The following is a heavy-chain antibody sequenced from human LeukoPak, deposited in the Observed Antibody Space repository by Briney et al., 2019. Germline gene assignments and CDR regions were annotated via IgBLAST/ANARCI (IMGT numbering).Heavy chain of an antibody. D-gene: IGHD3-10*01. CDR3: ARAPSFMVRGANWFDP. J-gene: IGHJ5*02. V-gene: IGHV4-39*07. CDR1: GGSISSSSYY. Sequence: PSETLSLTCTVSGGSISSSSYYWGWIRQPPGKGLEWIGSIYYSGSTYYNPSLKSRVTISVDTSKNQFSLKLSSVTAADTAVYYCARAPSFMVRGANWFDPWGQGTLVTVSS. CDR2: IYYSGST.